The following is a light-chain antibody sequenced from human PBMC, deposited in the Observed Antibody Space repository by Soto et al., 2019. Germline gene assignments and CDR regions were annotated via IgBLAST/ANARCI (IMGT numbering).Light chain of an antibody. CDR1: QGIGDT. Sequence: EVVMTQSPATLSVSPGEGVTLSCRSSQGIGDTLAWYQHKPGQTPRLLLYGASTRATGIPARFTGSGSGTEITLSISSRQSEDFAVYYCQKYNNWPLTLGGGTKVDIK. J-gene: IGKJ4*01. CDR3: QKYNNWPLT. V-gene: IGKV3-15*01. CDR2: GAS.